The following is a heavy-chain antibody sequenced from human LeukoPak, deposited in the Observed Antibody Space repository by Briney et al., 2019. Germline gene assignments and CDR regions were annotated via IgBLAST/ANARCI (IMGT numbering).Heavy chain of an antibody. CDR2: MNPNSGNT. CDR1: GYTFTSYD. J-gene: IGHJ4*02. CDR3: ARGTVTTVDY. Sequence: GASVKVSCKASGYTFTSYDINWVRQATGQGLEWMGWMNPNSGNTGYAQKFQGRVTMTRNTSISTAYMEQSRLRSDDTAVYYCARGTVTTVDYWGQGTLVTVSS. D-gene: IGHD4-17*01. V-gene: IGHV1-8*01.